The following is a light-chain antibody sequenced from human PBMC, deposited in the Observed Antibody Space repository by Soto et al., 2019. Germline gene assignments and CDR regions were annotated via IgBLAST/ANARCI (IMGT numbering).Light chain of an antibody. Sequence: ETVLTQSPGTLSLSAGERATLSCRASQSVRSTYLAWYQQKFGQAPRLLIYGASNRATGIPDRFSGSGSGTEFTLTISRLGPEDFAVYYCQQYGDSPVTFGQGTRLEIK. CDR3: QQYGDSPVT. V-gene: IGKV3-20*01. CDR2: GAS. CDR1: QSVRSTY. J-gene: IGKJ5*01.